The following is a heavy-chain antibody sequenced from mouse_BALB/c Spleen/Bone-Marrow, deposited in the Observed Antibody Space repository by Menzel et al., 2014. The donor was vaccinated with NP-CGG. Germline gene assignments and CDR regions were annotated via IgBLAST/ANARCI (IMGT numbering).Heavy chain of an antibody. Sequence: ESGGGLVQPGGSLRLSCTTSGFTFTNYFMTWVRQPPGKALEWLGFIRNKANGYTTEYNPSVKGRFTISRDNSQGIFYLQMNTLRAXDSAIYYCARDYNGYFDFWXQGXTLTXSS. CDR1: GFTFTNYF. CDR2: IRNKANGYTT. D-gene: IGHD6-1*01. V-gene: IGHV7-3*02. J-gene: IGHJ2*01. CDR3: ARDYNGYFDF.